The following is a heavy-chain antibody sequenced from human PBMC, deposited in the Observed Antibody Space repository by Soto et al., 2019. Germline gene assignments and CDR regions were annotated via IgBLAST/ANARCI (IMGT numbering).Heavy chain of an antibody. CDR1: GGSISSSNW. D-gene: IGHD4-4*01. CDR2: IYHSGST. V-gene: IGHV4-4*02. CDR3: ARGHGGNYTSRD. J-gene: IGHJ4*02. Sequence: QVQLQESGPGLVKPSGTLSLTCAVSGGSISSSNWWSWVRQPPGKGLEWIGEIYHSGSTNYNPSLKSRXTIRVXXSKNQFSLKLSSVTAADTAVYYCARGHGGNYTSRDWGQGTLVTVSS.